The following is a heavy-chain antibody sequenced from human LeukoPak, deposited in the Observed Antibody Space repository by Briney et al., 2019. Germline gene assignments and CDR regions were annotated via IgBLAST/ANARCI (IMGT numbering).Heavy chain of an antibody. V-gene: IGHV4-59*12. CDR1: GGSISSYY. J-gene: IGHJ4*02. CDR2: IYYSGST. Sequence: SETLSLTCTVSGGSISSYYWSWIRQPPGKGLEWIGYIYYSGSTNYNPSLKSRVTMSVDTSKNQFSLKLSSVTAADTAVYYCARVQSGYYFDYWGQGTLVTVSS. D-gene: IGHD3-3*01. CDR3: ARVQSGYYFDY.